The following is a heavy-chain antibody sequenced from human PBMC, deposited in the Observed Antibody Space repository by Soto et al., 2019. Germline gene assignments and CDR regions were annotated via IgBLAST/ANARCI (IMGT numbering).Heavy chain of an antibody. CDR1: GASMSTYY. Sequence: PSATLSLTCTVSGASMSTYYWSWVRQPAGKGLEWIGRIYTGGGTNYNPSLKSRVTMSVDTSKRQFSLKLNSVTAADTAVYYCARGAVAGVDYGMDVWGQGTTVTVS. CDR2: IYTGGGT. V-gene: IGHV4-4*07. D-gene: IGHD6-13*01. CDR3: ARGAVAGVDYGMDV. J-gene: IGHJ6*02.